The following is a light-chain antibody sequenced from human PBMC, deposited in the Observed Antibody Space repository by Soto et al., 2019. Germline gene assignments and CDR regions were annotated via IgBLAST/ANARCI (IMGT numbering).Light chain of an antibody. CDR3: QQYGSSLPIFT. V-gene: IGKV3-20*01. J-gene: IGKJ3*01. Sequence: EIVLTQSPGTLSLSPGERATLSCRASQSVSSSYLAWYQQKPGQAPRLLIYGASSRATGIPDRFSGSGSGTDFTLTISRLEPEDFAVYYCQQYGSSLPIFTFGPGTKVDIK. CDR2: GAS. CDR1: QSVSSSY.